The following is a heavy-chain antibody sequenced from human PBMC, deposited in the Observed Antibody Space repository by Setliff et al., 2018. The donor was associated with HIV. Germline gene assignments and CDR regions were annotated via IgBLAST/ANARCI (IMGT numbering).Heavy chain of an antibody. CDR1: GSSVGSGHYY. CDR3: ARVPLNVHYYYMDV. CDR2: IHYTGSI. Sequence: SETLSLTCTVSGSSVGSGHYYWSWIRQYPGKGLEWIGYIHYTGSIYYLPSLKSRATISLDTSENQVSLTLSSVTAADTAVYYCARVPLNVHYYYMDVWGKGTTVTVSS. J-gene: IGHJ6*03. D-gene: IGHD6-6*01. V-gene: IGHV4-31*03.